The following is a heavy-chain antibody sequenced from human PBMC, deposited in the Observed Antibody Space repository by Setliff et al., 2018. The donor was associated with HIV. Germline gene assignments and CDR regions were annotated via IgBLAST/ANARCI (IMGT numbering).Heavy chain of an antibody. J-gene: IGHJ5*02. CDR1: GYPIDSGFY. CDR3: ARNHYYGSGKNRWFDP. Sequence: LSLTCAVYGYPIDSGFYWGWIRQTPGKGLEWIASSYHTGSKYHNPSLKRRVTISVDTSKNQFSLKLTSVTAADTAVYYCARNHYYGSGKNRWFDPWGQGMLVTVSS. CDR2: SYHTGSK. D-gene: IGHD3-10*01. V-gene: IGHV4-38-2*01.